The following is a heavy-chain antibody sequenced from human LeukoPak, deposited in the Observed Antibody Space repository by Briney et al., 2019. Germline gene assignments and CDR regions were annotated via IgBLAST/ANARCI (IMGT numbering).Heavy chain of an antibody. CDR1: GASISSGGYY. CDR2: IYYSGSTYYTPSL. J-gene: IGHJ4*02. Sequence: PSQTLSLTCTVSGASISSGGYYWSWIRQRRGMGLEWIGYIYYSGSTYYTPSLYYNPSLKSRVTISVDTSKNQFSLQLSSVTAADTALYYCARAPTGYYFDYWGLGTLVTVSS. D-gene: IGHD3-10*01. CDR3: ARAPTGYYFDY. V-gene: IGHV4-31*03.